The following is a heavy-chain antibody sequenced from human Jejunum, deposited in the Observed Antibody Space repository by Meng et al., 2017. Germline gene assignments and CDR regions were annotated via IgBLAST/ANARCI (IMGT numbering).Heavy chain of an antibody. Sequence: VHLQDSDRGPLAPLFTLSFTCAFSGNTSSSYNWCIWFHEPPGKGLEWIEEIYHSRATYNNPSLRRLLTMSVVKSKNQFSLNLTSVTAADTAVYYWARKNSPVSADYWGQGTLVTVSS. CDR1: GNTSSSYNW. D-gene: IGHD2-8*01. CDR3: ARKNSPVSADY. V-gene: IGHV4-4*02. J-gene: IGHJ4*02. CDR2: IYHSRAT.